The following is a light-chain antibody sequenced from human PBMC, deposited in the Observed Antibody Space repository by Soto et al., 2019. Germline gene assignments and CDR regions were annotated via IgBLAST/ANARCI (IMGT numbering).Light chain of an antibody. CDR3: TSYIRSSTLDYV. Sequence: QSALTQPASVSGSPGQSITISCTGTSSDVGGYNYVSWYQQYPGKAPKLMIYEVSNRPSGVSNRFSGSKSGNTASLTISGLQAEDEADYDCTSYIRSSTLDYVFGTGTKVTVL. V-gene: IGLV2-14*01. CDR1: SSDVGGYNY. CDR2: EVS. J-gene: IGLJ1*01.